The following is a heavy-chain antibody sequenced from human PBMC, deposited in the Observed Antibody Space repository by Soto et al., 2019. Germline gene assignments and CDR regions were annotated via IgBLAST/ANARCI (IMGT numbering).Heavy chain of an antibody. V-gene: IGHV1-69*19. Sequence: QVQLVQSGAEMKKPGSSVKVSCQSSGGTFNTYAMNSVRQAPGQGPEWMGDISSMFGAVNYAPKFQGRVTNTADETPATSYMQLPSLTSEDTDICFCAREFQVHTPAFVYWGQGTLVTVSS. J-gene: IGHJ4*02. CDR1: GGTFNTYA. D-gene: IGHD3-10*01. CDR2: ISSMFGAV. CDR3: AREFQVHTPAFVY.